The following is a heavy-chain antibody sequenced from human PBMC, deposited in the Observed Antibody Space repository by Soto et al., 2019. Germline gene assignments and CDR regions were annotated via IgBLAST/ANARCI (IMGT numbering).Heavy chain of an antibody. CDR2: INPNSGGT. D-gene: IGHD6-13*01. CDR3: ATGYSSSWSFDY. CDR1: GYTFTGYY. V-gene: IGHV1-2*04. Sequence: ASVKVSCKASGYTFTGYYMHWVRQAPGQGLEWMGWINPNSGGTNYAQKFQGWVTMTRDTSISTAYMELSRLRSDDTAVYYCATGYSSSWSFDYWGQGTLVTVSS. J-gene: IGHJ4*02.